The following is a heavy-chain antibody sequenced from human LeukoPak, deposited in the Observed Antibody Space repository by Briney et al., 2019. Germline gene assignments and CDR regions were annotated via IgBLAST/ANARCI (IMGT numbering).Heavy chain of an antibody. D-gene: IGHD2-2*01. V-gene: IGHV4-61*02. Sequence: SETLSLTCTVSGGSISSGSYYWSWIRQPAGKGLEWIGRIYTSGSTNYNPSLKSRVTISVDTSKNQFSLKLSSVTAADTAVYYCAREEVPAARYAFDIWGQGTMVTVSS. CDR3: AREEVPAARYAFDI. CDR2: IYTSGST. J-gene: IGHJ3*02. CDR1: GGSISSGSYY.